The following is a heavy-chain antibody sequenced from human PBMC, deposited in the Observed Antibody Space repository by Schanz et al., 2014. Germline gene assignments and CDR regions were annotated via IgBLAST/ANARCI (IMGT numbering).Heavy chain of an antibody. D-gene: IGHD2-2*01. CDR2: IYSDGRT. CDR1: GFTVSSNY. CDR3: AKRCSSTSCSHGAFDI. Sequence: EVQLVESGGGLIQPGGSLRLSCVASGFTVSSNYMSWVRQALGKGLEWVSVIYSDGRTYYGDSVKGRFTISRDNSKNTLYLQMNSLRDEDTAMYYCAKRCSSTSCSHGAFDIWGQGTMVTVSS. J-gene: IGHJ3*02. V-gene: IGHV3-53*01.